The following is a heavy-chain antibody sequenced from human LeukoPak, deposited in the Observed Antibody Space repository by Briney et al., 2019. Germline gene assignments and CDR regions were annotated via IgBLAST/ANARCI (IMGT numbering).Heavy chain of an antibody. J-gene: IGHJ2*01. Sequence: PSETLSLTCTVSGGSISSYYWSWIRQPPGKGLEWIGYIYYSGSTNYNPSLKSRVTISVDTSKNQFSLKLSSVTAADTAVYYCARETDYYDSSGSHWYFDLWGRGTLVTVSS. CDR2: IYYSGST. CDR3: ARETDYYDSSGSHWYFDL. V-gene: IGHV4-59*01. CDR1: GGSISSYY. D-gene: IGHD3-22*01.